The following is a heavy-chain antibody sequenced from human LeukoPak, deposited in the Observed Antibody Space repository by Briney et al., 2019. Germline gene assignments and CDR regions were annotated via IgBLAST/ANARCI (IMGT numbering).Heavy chain of an antibody. CDR1: GFTFSSYA. Sequence: GGSLRLSCAASGFTFSSYAMSWVRQAPGKGLEWVSSISSSSSYIYYADSVKGRFTISRDNAKNSLYLQMNSLRAEDTAVYYCARDPWELGHYYYYYMDVWGKGTTVTVSS. CDR2: ISSSSSYI. D-gene: IGHD1-26*01. V-gene: IGHV3-21*01. CDR3: ARDPWELGHYYYYYMDV. J-gene: IGHJ6*03.